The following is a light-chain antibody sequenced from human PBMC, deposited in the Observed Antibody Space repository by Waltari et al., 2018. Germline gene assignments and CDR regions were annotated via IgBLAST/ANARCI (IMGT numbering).Light chain of an antibody. CDR3: QQGSAFPPT. Sequence: EIQMTQSPSSVSASVGDRVIITCRAGQDISSALAWYQQKPAQAPNLLIYAVTSLQSGVPPRFSGSGSGTDFTHTISCLQPEDLATYYCQQGSAFPPTFGQGTNVEIK. V-gene: IGKV1-12*01. CDR2: AVT. J-gene: IGKJ1*01. CDR1: QDISSA.